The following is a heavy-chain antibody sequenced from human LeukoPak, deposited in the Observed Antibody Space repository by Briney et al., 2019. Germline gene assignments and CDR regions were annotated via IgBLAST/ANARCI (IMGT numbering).Heavy chain of an antibody. CDR2: IYHSGST. CDR1: GYSISSGYY. D-gene: IGHD3-9*01. Sequence: PSETLSLTCTVSGYSISSGYYWGWIRQPPGKGLEWIGSIYHSGSTYYNPSLKSRVTISVDTSKNQFSLKLSSVTAADTAVYYCARDFETGTYYFDYWGQGTLVTVSS. V-gene: IGHV4-38-2*02. CDR3: ARDFETGTYYFDY. J-gene: IGHJ4*02.